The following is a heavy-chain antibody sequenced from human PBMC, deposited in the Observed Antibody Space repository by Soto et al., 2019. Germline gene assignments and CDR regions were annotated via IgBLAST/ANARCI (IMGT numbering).Heavy chain of an antibody. Sequence: PGESLKISCKGSGYSFTSYWIGWVRQMPGKGLEWMGIIYPGDSDTRYSPSFQGQVTISADKSISTAYLQWSSLKASDTAMYYCARSPNYDFWSDYYYYGMDVWGQGTTVTVS. D-gene: IGHD3-3*01. CDR3: ARSPNYDFWSDYYYYGMDV. CDR1: GYSFTSYW. CDR2: IYPGDSDT. J-gene: IGHJ6*02. V-gene: IGHV5-51*01.